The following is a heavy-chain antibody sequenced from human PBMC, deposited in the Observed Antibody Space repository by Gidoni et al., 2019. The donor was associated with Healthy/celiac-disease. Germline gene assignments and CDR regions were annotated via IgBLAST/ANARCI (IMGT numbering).Heavy chain of an antibody. CDR1: FTSYY. Sequence: FTSYYMHWVRQAPGQGLEWMGIINPSGGSTSYAQKFQGRVTMTRDTSTSTVYMELSSLRSEDTAVYYCARRRRQLGEDHFDYWGQGTLVTVSS. CDR2: INPSGGST. CDR3: ARRRRQLGEDHFDY. J-gene: IGHJ4*02. V-gene: IGHV1-46*01. D-gene: IGHD6-6*01.